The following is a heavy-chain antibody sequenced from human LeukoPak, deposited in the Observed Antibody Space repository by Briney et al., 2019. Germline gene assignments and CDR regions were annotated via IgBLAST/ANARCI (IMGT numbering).Heavy chain of an antibody. CDR1: GGSISSYY. D-gene: IGHD4-17*01. CDR2: IYYSGST. Sequence: PSETLSLTCTVSGGSISSYYWSWIRQPPGKGLEWIGYIYYSGSTNYNPSLKSRVTISVDTSKNQFSLKLSSVTAADTAVYYCARNPTTVVTPYYYYGMDVWGQGTTVTVSS. J-gene: IGHJ6*02. V-gene: IGHV4-59*01. CDR3: ARNPTTVVTPYYYYGMDV.